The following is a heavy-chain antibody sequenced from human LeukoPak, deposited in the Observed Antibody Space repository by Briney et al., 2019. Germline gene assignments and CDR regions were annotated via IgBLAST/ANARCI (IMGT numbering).Heavy chain of an antibody. V-gene: IGHV3-23*01. CDR2: ISGSGGST. CDR1: GFTFSSYA. D-gene: IGHD3-22*01. J-gene: IGHJ3*02. Sequence: GGSLRLSCAASGFTFSSYAMSWVRQAPGKGLEWVSAISGSGGSTYYADSVKGRFTTSRDNSKNTLYLQMNSLRAEDTAVYYCAKDSDYYYDSSGYYGDAFDIWGQGTMVTVSS. CDR3: AKDSDYYYDSSGYYGDAFDI.